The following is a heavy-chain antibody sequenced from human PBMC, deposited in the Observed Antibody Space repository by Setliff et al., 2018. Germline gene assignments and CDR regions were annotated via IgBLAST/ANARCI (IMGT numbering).Heavy chain of an antibody. Sequence: SVKVSCKASGYTFTGYAMHWVRQAPGQGLEWMGGIIPIFGTANYAQKFQGRVTITADESTSTAYMELSSLRSEDTAVYYCARPSYSSGWYGNFDYWGQGTLVTVSS. D-gene: IGHD6-19*01. CDR3: ARPSYSSGWYGNFDY. CDR2: IIPIFGTA. CDR1: GYTFTGYA. V-gene: IGHV1-69*13. J-gene: IGHJ4*02.